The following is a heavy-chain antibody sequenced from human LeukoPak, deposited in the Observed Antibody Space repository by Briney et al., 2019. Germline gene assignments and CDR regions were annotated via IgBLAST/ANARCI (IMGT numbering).Heavy chain of an antibody. D-gene: IGHD1-7*01. CDR1: GFTFRSYG. Sequence: GGSLRLSCAASGFTFRSYGMHWVRQAPGKGLEWVAVVWYDGNNKYYADSVKGRFTISRDNSKNTLYLQMNSLRAEDTAVYYCARDLAGTSPPDYYYYYGMDVWGQGTTVTVSS. J-gene: IGHJ6*02. V-gene: IGHV3-33*01. CDR2: VWYDGNNK. CDR3: ARDLAGTSPPDYYYYYGMDV.